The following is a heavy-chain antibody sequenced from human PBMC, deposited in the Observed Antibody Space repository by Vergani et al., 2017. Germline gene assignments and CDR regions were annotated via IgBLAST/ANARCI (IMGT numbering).Heavy chain of an antibody. CDR3: AGRFGSGSYYNHWGFDY. J-gene: IGHJ4*02. V-gene: IGHV1-69*01. Sequence: VQLVQSGAEVKKPGSSVKVSCKASGGTFSSYAISWVRQAPGQGLEWMGGIIPIFGTANYAQKFQGRVTITADESTSTDYMELGSLRSEDTAVYYCAGRFGSGSYYNHWGFDYWGQGTLVTVSS. CDR2: IIPIFGTA. CDR1: GGTFSSYA. D-gene: IGHD3-10*01.